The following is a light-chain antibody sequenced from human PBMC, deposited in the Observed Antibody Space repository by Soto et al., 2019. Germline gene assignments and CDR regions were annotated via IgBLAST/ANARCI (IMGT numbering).Light chain of an antibody. CDR1: SSDVGSYNL. CDR2: EGS. J-gene: IGLJ3*02. CDR3: CSYAGRSTFV. Sequence: QSALTQHASVSGSPGQSVTISCTGTSSDVGSYNLVSWYQQHPGKAPKLMIYEGSKRPSGVSNRFSGSKSGNTASLTISGHQAEDEADYYCCSYAGRSTFVFGGGTKLTVL. V-gene: IGLV2-23*03.